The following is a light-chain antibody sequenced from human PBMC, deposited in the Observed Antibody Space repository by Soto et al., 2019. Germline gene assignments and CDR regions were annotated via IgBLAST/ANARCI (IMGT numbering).Light chain of an antibody. V-gene: IGKV3-20*01. J-gene: IGKJ2*01. CDR2: GAS. Sequence: EILLTQSPGTLSLSPGERATLSCRASQSVRNSYLAWYQQKPGQAPRLLIYGASGRATGITDRFSGSGSGTDFSLTISRLELEDFAVYYCQQYGSSPYTFGQGTKLE. CDR1: QSVRNSY. CDR3: QQYGSSPYT.